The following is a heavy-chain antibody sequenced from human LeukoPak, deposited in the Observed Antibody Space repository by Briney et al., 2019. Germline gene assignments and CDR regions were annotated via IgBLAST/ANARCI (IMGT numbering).Heavy chain of an antibody. CDR3: VKGGSSSHNWFDP. V-gene: IGHV3-30*02. CDR1: GFTFSDFG. J-gene: IGHJ5*02. Sequence: PGGSLRLSCAASGFTFSDFGMHWVRQAPGKGLEWAAFIRNDGSNDYYPDSVKGRFTISRDNSRTTLYLQMHSLRIEDTAVYYCVKGGSSSHNWFDPWGQGILVTVSS. CDR2: IRNDGSND. D-gene: IGHD6-13*01.